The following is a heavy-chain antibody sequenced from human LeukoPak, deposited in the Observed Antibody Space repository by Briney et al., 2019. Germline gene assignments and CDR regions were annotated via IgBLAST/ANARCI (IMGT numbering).Heavy chain of an antibody. J-gene: IGHJ4*02. D-gene: IGHD3-22*01. CDR3: AKDCRYYDSSGYSLFDY. CDR2: ISGSGGST. Sequence: QPGGSLRLSCAASGFTFSSYAMSWVRQAPGKGLEWVSAISGSGGSTYYADSVKGRFTISRDNSKNTLYLQMNSLRAEDTAVYYCAKDCRYYDSSGYSLFDYWGQGTLVTVSS. CDR1: GFTFSSYA. V-gene: IGHV3-23*01.